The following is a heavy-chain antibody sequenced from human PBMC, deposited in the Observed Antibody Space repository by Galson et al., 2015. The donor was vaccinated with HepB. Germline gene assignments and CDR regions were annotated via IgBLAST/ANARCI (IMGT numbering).Heavy chain of an antibody. CDR1: GYTFTDYG. J-gene: IGHJ4*02. D-gene: IGHD4-17*01. Sequence: SVKVSCKASGYTFTDYGISWVRQAPGQGLEWMAWISAFNGYTNFAQQFQGRLTMTTDTSTTTAYLELRSLRSDDTAVYFCARASVSPTVINYFDYWGQGTLVTVSS. CDR3: ARASVSPTVINYFDY. V-gene: IGHV1-18*01. CDR2: ISAFNGYT.